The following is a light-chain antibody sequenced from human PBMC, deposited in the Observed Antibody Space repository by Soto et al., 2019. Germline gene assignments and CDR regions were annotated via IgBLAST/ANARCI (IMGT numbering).Light chain of an antibody. J-gene: IGKJ1*01. CDR3: QQSYSTPPWT. Sequence: DIQMTQSPSTLSASVGDSVTIPCRASQSLNNDLAWYQQKPGKAPKLLIYAASTLQSGVPSRFSGSGSGTDFTLTISSLQPEDFATYFCQQSYSTPPWTFGQGTKVDIK. V-gene: IGKV1-39*01. CDR2: AAS. CDR1: QSLNND.